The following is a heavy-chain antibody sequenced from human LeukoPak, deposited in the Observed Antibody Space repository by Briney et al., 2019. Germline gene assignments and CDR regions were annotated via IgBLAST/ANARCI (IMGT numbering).Heavy chain of an antibody. CDR3: ARDWGPQYSSGWYPTGDYFDY. D-gene: IGHD6-19*01. V-gene: IGHV1-69*04. J-gene: IGHJ4*02. Sequence: ASVKVSCKASGYTFTSYGISWVRQAPGQGLEWMGRIIPILGIANYAQKFQGRVTITADKSTSTAYMELSSLRSEDTAVYYCARDWGPQYSSGWYPTGDYFDYWGLGTLVTVSS. CDR1: GYTFTSYG. CDR2: IIPILGIA.